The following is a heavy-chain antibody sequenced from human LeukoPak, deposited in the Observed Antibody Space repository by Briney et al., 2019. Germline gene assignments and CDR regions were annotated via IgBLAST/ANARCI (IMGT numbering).Heavy chain of an antibody. D-gene: IGHD3-10*01. CDR3: ARGPSITMIRGGQWYYYMDV. CDR1: EYTFTGYY. V-gene: IGHV1-2*02. Sequence: ASVKVSCKASEYTFTGYYMHWVRQAPGQGLEWMGWINPNSGGTNYAQKFQGRVTMTRDTSISTAYMELSRLRSDDTAVYYCARGPSITMIRGGQWYYYMDVWGKGTTVTISS. J-gene: IGHJ6*03. CDR2: INPNSGGT.